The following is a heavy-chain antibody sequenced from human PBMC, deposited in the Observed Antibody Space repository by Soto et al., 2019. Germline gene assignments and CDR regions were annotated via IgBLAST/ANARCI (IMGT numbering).Heavy chain of an antibody. V-gene: IGHV5-10-1*01. J-gene: IGHJ6*02. CDR3: ATAAVAGYYYYYGMDV. D-gene: IGHD6-19*01. Sequence: PGESLKISCKGSGYSFTSYWISWVRQMPGKGLEWMGRIDPSDSYTNYSPSFQGHVTISADKSISTAYLQWSSLKASDTAMYYCATAAVAGYYYYYGMDVWGQGTMVTVSS. CDR1: GYSFTSYW. CDR2: IDPSDSYT.